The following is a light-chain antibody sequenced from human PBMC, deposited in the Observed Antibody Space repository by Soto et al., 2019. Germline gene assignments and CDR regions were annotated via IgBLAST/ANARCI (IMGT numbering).Light chain of an antibody. V-gene: IGKV3-15*01. CDR1: QYISTN. CDR3: QQYNNSWT. CDR2: GTS. J-gene: IGKJ1*01. Sequence: IVMTQSPATLSVSPGERATLSCRASQYISTNLAWYQQKPGQAPRLLIYGTSTGATGIPGRFSGSGSATVFTPTISSLQSDDAAVYYYQQYNNSWTFGQGTKVEIK.